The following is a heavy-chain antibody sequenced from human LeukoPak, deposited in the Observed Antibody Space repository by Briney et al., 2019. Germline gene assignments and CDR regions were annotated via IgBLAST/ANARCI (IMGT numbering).Heavy chain of an antibody. V-gene: IGHV4-34*01. CDR1: GGSFSGYY. CDR3: ARKVVGAPGIYYYYMDV. CDR2: INHSGST. D-gene: IGHD1-26*01. Sequence: SETLSLTCAVYGGSFSGYYWSWIRQPPGKGLEWIGEINHSGSTNYNPSLKSRVTISVDTSKNQFSLKLSSVTAADTAVYYCARKVVGAPGIYYYYMDVWGKGTTVTVSS. J-gene: IGHJ6*03.